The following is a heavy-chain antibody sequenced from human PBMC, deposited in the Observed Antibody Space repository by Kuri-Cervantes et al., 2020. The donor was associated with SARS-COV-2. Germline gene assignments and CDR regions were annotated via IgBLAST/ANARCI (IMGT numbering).Heavy chain of an antibody. CDR3: AGVPANWWKGAFDI. Sequence: LSLTCAASGFTFDDYAMHWVRQAPGKGLEWVSGISWNSGSIGYADSVKGRFTISRDNAKNSLYLQMNSLRAEDTAVYYCAGVPANWWKGAFDIWGQGTMVTVSS. CDR2: ISWNSGSI. D-gene: IGHD2-8*02. V-gene: IGHV3-9*01. J-gene: IGHJ3*02. CDR1: GFTFDDYA.